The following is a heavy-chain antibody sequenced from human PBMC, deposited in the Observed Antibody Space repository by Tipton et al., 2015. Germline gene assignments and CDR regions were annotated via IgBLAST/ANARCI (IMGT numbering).Heavy chain of an antibody. J-gene: IGHJ5*02. CDR3: ARERAARFDP. Sequence: GLVKPSETLSLICSVSGDSVTNYYWNWIRQPAGKALEWIGRTYINAITDYNPSLKSRVSVSVDTSKNQFSLRLSSVTAADTAVYYCARERAARFDPWGQGTLVPVSS. V-gene: IGHV4-4*07. D-gene: IGHD6-13*01. CDR1: GDSVTNYY. CDR2: TYINAIT.